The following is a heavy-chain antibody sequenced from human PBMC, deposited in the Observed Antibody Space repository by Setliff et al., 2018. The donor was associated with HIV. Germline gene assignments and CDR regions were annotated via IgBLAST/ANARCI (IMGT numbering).Heavy chain of an antibody. CDR3: ARTYYYDSSGYYY. D-gene: IGHD3-22*01. CDR1: GGSISSSNW. Sequence: ETLSLTCAVSGGSISSSNWWSWVRQPPGKGLEWIGEIYHSGSTNYNPSLKSRVTISVDKSKNQFSLKLSSVTAADTAVYYCARTYYYDSSGYYYWGQGTLVTVSS. J-gene: IGHJ4*02. V-gene: IGHV4-4*02. CDR2: IYHSGST.